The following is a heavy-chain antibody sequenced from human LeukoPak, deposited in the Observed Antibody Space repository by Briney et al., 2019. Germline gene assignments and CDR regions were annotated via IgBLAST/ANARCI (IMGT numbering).Heavy chain of an antibody. CDR1: GGSITSYY. CDR2: ISHSGSS. Sequence: SETLSLTCTVSGGSITSYYWSWIRQSPGNGLEWIGEISHSGSSKYSKSLKSRVTISIDTSKNQFSLQLTSVTDADTAVYFCARSGSGWAGTLLDNWGQGTLVTVSS. V-gene: IGHV4-34*01. D-gene: IGHD6-19*01. J-gene: IGHJ4*02. CDR3: ARSGSGWAGTLLDN.